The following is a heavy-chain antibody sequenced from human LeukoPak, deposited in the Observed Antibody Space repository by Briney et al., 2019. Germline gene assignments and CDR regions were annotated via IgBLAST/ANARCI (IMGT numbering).Heavy chain of an antibody. J-gene: IGHJ6*02. Sequence: SETLSLTCIVSGGSLSSYYWSWIRQLQGKGLEWIGYTYYSGRTNYNPSLKSRVTIAVDTSKNQFSLKLSSVTAADTAVYYCARDKRTYCSSTSCPDYYYGMDVWGQGTTVTVSS. CDR2: TYYSGRT. CDR3: ARDKRTYCSSTSCPDYYYGMDV. D-gene: IGHD2-2*01. V-gene: IGHV4-59*01. CDR1: GGSLSSYY.